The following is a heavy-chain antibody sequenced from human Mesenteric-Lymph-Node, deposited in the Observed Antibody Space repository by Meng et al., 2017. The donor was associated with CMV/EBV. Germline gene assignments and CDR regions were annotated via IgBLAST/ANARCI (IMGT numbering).Heavy chain of an antibody. Sequence: ASVKVSCKASGYTFTSYDINWVRQATGQGLEWMGWMNPNSGNTGYAQKFQGRVTITRNTSISTAYMGLSSLRSEDTAVYYCARAAGGSYYDFWSGYYNYYYYGMDVWGQGTTVTVSS. V-gene: IGHV1-8*03. CDR2: MNPNSGNT. CDR1: GYTFTSYD. D-gene: IGHD3-3*01. CDR3: ARAAGGSYYDFWSGYYNYYYYGMDV. J-gene: IGHJ6*02.